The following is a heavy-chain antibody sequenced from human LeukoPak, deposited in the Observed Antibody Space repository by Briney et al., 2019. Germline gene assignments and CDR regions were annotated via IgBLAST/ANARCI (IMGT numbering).Heavy chain of an antibody. V-gene: IGHV1-8*01. J-gene: IGHJ2*01. CDR1: GYTFTSYD. CDR3: ARDPYRASAWYFDL. Sequence: ASVKVSCKASGYTFTSYDINWVRQATGQGLEWMGWMNPNSGNTGYAQKFQGRVTMTRNTSISTAYMELSSLRSEDTAVYYCARDPYRASAWYFDLWGRGNLVSVSS. CDR2: MNPNSGNT. D-gene: IGHD4-11*01.